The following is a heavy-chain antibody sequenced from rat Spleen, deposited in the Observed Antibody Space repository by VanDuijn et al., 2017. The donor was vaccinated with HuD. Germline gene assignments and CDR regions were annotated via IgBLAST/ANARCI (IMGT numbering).Heavy chain of an antibody. Sequence: EVQMVESDGGLVQPGRSLKLSCAASGFIFSDHYVAWVRQAPTKGLEWVATINYDGRSTFYRDSVRARFTISRDNAKNTLYLQMDSLKSEDTATYYCATGGFEHYDGTYYYGWFAFWGQGTLVTVSS. J-gene: IGHJ3*01. CDR3: ATGGFEHYDGTYYYGWFAF. V-gene: IGHV5-29*01. CDR1: GFIFSDHY. CDR2: INYDGRST. D-gene: IGHD1-12*02.